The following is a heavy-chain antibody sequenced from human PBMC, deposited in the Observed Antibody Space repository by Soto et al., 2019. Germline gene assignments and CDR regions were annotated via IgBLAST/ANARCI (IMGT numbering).Heavy chain of an antibody. CDR1: GVTFSSYA. CDR2: IIPIFGTA. J-gene: IGHJ6*02. CDR3: ARGSYYYYGMDV. V-gene: IGHV1-69*06. Sequence: SVKVSCKASGVTFSSYAISWVRQAPGQGLEWMGGIIPIFGTANYAQKFQGRVTITADKSTSTAYMELSSLRSEDTAVYYCARGSYYYYGMDVWGQGTTVTVSS.